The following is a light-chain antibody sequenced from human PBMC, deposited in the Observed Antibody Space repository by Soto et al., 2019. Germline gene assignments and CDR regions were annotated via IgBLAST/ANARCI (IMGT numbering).Light chain of an antibody. J-gene: IGKJ1*01. V-gene: IGKV1-17*01. CDR1: QVIGND. Sequence: DIQMTQSPSSLSASVGDRVTITCRASQVIGNDLGWFQQKPGQAPKRLIYAASFLQSGVPSRFSGSGSGTEFTLTISSLQPEDFATYYCQQLNTYPRTFGQGTKVEVK. CDR2: AAS. CDR3: QQLNTYPRT.